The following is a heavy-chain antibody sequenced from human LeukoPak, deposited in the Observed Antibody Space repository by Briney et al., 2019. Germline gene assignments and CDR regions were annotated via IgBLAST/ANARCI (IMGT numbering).Heavy chain of an antibody. CDR2: ISSSSSYI. V-gene: IGHV3-21*01. CDR1: GFTFSSYS. J-gene: IGHJ4*02. Sequence: GGSLRLSCAASGFTFSSYSMNWVCQAPGKRLEWVSSISSSSSYIYYADSVKGRFTISRDNAKNSLYLQMNSLRAEDTAVYYCARVYDSSGYYDAGFDYWGQGTLVTVSS. D-gene: IGHD3-22*01. CDR3: ARVYDSSGYYDAGFDY.